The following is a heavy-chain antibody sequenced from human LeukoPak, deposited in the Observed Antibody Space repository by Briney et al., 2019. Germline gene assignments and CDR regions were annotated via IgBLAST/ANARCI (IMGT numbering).Heavy chain of an antibody. CDR3: AKGSNRGRGPYFDY. V-gene: IGHV3-43*02. Sequence: GGSLRLSCSASGFTFDDYAMHWVRQTPGKGLEWVSLISGDGGSTYYADSVKGRFTISRDDSKNSLYLQMNSLRTEDTAFYYCAKGSNRGRGPYFDYWGQGNLVTVSS. CDR2: ISGDGGST. J-gene: IGHJ4*02. CDR1: GFTFDDYA. D-gene: IGHD7-27*01.